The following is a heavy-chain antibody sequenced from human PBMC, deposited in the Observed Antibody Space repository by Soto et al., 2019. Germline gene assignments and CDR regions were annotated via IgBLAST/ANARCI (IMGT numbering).Heavy chain of an antibody. CDR1: GFTFSRYW. Sequence: EVQLVESGGGLVQPGGSLRLSCAASGFTFSRYWMSWFRQAPGKGLEWVASIKEDGSEKYYVDSVKGRFTISRDNAKNSLYLQMNSLRGEDTAFYYCARGVQYWGQGALVTVSS. J-gene: IGHJ4*02. CDR2: IKEDGSEK. V-gene: IGHV3-7*05. CDR3: ARGVQY.